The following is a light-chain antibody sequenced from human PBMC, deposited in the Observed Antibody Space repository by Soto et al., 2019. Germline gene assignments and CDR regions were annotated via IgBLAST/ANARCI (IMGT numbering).Light chain of an antibody. Sequence: IVMTQSPAILSVSPGERATLSCRASQSVDTNLAWYQQKPGQAPRLLIHGASTWATGIPARFSGSGSGTEFTLTISSLQADDYAVYYCQQAKTRPPRTFGGGTTVEI. CDR3: QQAKTRPPRT. V-gene: IGKV3-15*01. CDR2: GAS. J-gene: IGKJ4*01. CDR1: QSVDTN.